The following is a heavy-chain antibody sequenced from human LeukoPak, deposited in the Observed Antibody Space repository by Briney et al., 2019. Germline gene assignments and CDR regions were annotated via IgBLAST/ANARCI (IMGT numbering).Heavy chain of an antibody. Sequence: PSETLSLTCAVYGGSFSGYCWSWIRQPPGKGLEGIGENNHSGRTNFNPSLKSRVTISVDTSKNQFSLILRSVTAADTAVYFCARRDDVLTGYYSYYYYGLDVWGQGTTVTVSS. D-gene: IGHD3-9*01. CDR3: ARRDDVLTGYYSYYYYGLDV. CDR2: NNHSGRT. V-gene: IGHV4-34*01. J-gene: IGHJ6*02. CDR1: GGSFSGYC.